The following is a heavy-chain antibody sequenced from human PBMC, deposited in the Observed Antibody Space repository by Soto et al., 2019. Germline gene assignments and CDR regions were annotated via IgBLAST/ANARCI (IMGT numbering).Heavy chain of an antibody. CDR1: GVPISGSDYH. D-gene: IGHD5-18*01. V-gene: IGHV4-30-4*01. J-gene: IGHJ2*01. Sequence: QVQLEESGPGLVKASQTLSLMCTVSGVPISGSDYHWSWIRQSPGKGLEWIGYIFPSGATHYNSSLGSRITMSVETSKSQFSLRLTAVTAADTAVYFCARGSAAKRYFDLWGRGTLVTVSS. CDR3: ARGSAAKRYFDL. CDR2: IFPSGAT.